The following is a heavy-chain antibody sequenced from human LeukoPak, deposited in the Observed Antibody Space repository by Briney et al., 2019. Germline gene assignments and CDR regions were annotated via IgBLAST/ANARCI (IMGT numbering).Heavy chain of an antibody. J-gene: IGHJ1*01. CDR3: ARGLPGYPRRSGWYAAEYFQH. CDR2: INHSGST. V-gene: IGHV4-34*01. CDR1: GGSFSGYY. D-gene: IGHD6-19*01. Sequence: NTSETLSLTCAVYGGSFSGYYWSWIRQPPGKGLEWIGEINHSGSTNYNPSLKSRVTISVDTSKNQFSLKLSSVTAADTAVYYCARGLPGYPRRSGWYAAEYFQHWGQGTLVTVSS.